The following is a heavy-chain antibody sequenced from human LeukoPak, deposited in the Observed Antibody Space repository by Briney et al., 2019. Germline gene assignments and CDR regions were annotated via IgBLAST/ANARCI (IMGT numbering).Heavy chain of an antibody. D-gene: IGHD4-17*01. Sequence: PGGSLRLSCAASGFTVSNNYMSWVRQAPGKGLEWVSVIHSGGTTNYADSVQGRFTISRDNSKNTLYLQMNSLRAEDTAVYYCAKEGDPDYVDAFDIWGQGTMVTVSS. CDR1: GFTVSNNY. J-gene: IGHJ3*02. V-gene: IGHV3-53*01. CDR2: IHSGGTT. CDR3: AKEGDPDYVDAFDI.